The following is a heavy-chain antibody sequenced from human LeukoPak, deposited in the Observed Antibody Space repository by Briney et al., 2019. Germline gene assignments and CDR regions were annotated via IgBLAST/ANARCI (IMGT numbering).Heavy chain of an antibody. D-gene: IGHD5-12*01. CDR1: GFTVSRNY. CDR3: ARAISGYVTPFDY. CDR2: IYSGGST. J-gene: IGHJ4*02. V-gene: IGHV3-53*01. Sequence: GGSLRLSCAASGFTVSRNYMIWVRQAPGKGLEWVSIIYSGGSTYYADSVKGRFTISRDNSKNSLYLQMNSLRAEDTAVYYCARAISGYVTPFDYWGQGTLVTVST.